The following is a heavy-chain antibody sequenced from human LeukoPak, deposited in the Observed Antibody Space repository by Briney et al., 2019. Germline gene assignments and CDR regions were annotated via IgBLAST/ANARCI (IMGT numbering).Heavy chain of an antibody. CDR1: GYTFASYG. CDR3: ARKDYYDSSGYFDY. J-gene: IGHJ4*02. Sequence: ASVKVSCKASGYTFASYGISWVRQAPGQGLEWMGWISAYNGNTNYAQKLQGRVTMTTDTSTSTDYMELRSLRSDDTAVYYCARKDYYDSSGYFDYWGQGTLVTVSS. CDR2: ISAYNGNT. V-gene: IGHV1-18*01. D-gene: IGHD3-22*01.